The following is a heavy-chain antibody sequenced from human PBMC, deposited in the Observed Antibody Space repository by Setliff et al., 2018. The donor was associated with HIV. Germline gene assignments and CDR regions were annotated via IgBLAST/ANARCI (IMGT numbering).Heavy chain of an antibody. CDR3: ARDGSIVATPLLDS. V-gene: IGHV3-33*08. CDR2: IWYDGTNK. Sequence: GGSLRLSCEASGFTFNNYGMHWVRQAPGEGLEWVAVIWYDGTNKYYADSVKGRFIISRDNPKNSLYLQMNSLKAEDTAVYYCARDGSIVATPLLDSWGQGTLVTVSS. CDR1: GFTFNNYG. D-gene: IGHD5-12*01. J-gene: IGHJ4*02.